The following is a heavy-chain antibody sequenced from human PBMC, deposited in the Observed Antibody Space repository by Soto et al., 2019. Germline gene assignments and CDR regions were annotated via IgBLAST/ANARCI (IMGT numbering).Heavy chain of an antibody. CDR3: AIYHLELFRFDY. CDR2: ISLYNGNT. J-gene: IGHJ4*02. CDR1: DFSFTSHG. D-gene: IGHD2-2*01. V-gene: IGHV1-18*04. Sequence: QIQLVQSGPEVKKPGASMKVSCKAYDFSFTSHGISWVRQAPGQGLEWMGWISLYNGNTNYAQQFQGRVTMTTDTSTSTAYTELRSLRSDDTTMYFCAIYHLELFRFDYWGQGTLVTVSS.